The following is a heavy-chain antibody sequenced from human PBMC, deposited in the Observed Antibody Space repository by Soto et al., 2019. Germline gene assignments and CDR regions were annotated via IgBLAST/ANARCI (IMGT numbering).Heavy chain of an antibody. CDR1: GFTFSSYA. V-gene: IGHV3-23*01. J-gene: IGHJ4*02. CDR3: AKAPSRITIFGVVIHFGY. Sequence: GGSLRLSCAASGFTFSSYAMSWVRQAPGKGLEWVSAISGSGGSTYYADSVKGRFTISRDNSKNTLYLQMNSLRAEDTAVYYCAKAPSRITIFGVVIHFGYWGQGTLVTVSS. D-gene: IGHD3-3*01. CDR2: ISGSGGST.